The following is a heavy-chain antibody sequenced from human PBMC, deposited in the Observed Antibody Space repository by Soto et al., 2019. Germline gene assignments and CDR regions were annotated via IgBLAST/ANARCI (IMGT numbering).Heavy chain of an antibody. CDR3: AKEYCSGGSCYECFDY. J-gene: IGHJ4*02. D-gene: IGHD2-15*01. CDR2: ISGSGGST. CDR1: GFTFSSYA. Sequence: GGSLRLSCAASGFTFSSYAMSWVRQAPGKGLEWVSAISGSGGSTYYADSVKGRFTISRDNSKNTLYLQMNSLRAEDTAVYYCAKEYCSGGSCYECFDYWGQGTLVTVSS. V-gene: IGHV3-23*01.